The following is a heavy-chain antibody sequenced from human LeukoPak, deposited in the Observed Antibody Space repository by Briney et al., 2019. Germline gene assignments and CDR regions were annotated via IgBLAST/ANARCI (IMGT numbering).Heavy chain of an antibody. CDR3: ARSDIYCSGGTCPPNTFDAFDI. V-gene: IGHV4-59*01. CDR2: IYYSGST. D-gene: IGHD2-15*01. Sequence: SETLSLTCTVSGGSIRGYYWSWIRQPPGERLEWIGYIYYSGSTNYNPSLKSRVAISVDTSKNKLSLKLNSVTAADTAVYYCARSDIYCSGGTCPPNTFDAFDIWGQGTMVIVSS. CDR1: GGSIRGYY. J-gene: IGHJ3*02.